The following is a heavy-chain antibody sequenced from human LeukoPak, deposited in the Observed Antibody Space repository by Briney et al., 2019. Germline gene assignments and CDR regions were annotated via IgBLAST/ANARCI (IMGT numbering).Heavy chain of an antibody. D-gene: IGHD2-2*01. V-gene: IGHV1-18*01. CDR3: AIYCSSTSCYRDYYYYGMDV. J-gene: IGHJ6*02. CDR2: ISAYNGNT. Sequence: ASVKVSCKASGYTFTSYGISWVRQAPGQGLEWMGWISAYNGNTNYAQKLQGRVTMTTDTSTSTAYMELRSLRSDDTAVYYCAIYCSSTSCYRDYYYYGMDVWGQGTTVTVSS. CDR1: GYTFTSYG.